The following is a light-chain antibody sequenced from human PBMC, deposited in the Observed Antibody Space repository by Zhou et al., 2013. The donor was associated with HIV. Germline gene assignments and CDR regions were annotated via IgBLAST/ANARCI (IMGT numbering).Light chain of an antibody. Sequence: DIQMTQSPSTLSASVGDRVTITCRASQSLSSWLAWYQQKPGKAPNLLIYKTSSLESGVPSRFSGSASGTEFTLTISSLQPDDFATYYCQHYNSYPWTFGQGTKVEIK. V-gene: IGKV1-5*03. CDR1: QSLSSW. CDR3: QHYNSYPWT. J-gene: IGKJ1*01. CDR2: KTS.